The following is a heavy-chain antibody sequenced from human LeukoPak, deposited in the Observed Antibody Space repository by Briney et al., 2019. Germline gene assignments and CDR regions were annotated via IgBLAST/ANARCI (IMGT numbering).Heavy chain of an antibody. CDR2: ILWSGGST. J-gene: IGHJ4*02. CDR1: GFTFDDYG. D-gene: IGHD3-10*01. V-gene: IGHV3-20*04. CDR3: ARGASYYYGSGSAFDY. Sequence: GGSLRLSCAASGFTFDDYGMSWVRQAPGKGLEWVSGILWSGGSTGYADSVKGRFTISRDNAKNSLYLQMNSLRAEDTVVYYCARGASYYYGSGSAFDYWGQGTLVTVSS.